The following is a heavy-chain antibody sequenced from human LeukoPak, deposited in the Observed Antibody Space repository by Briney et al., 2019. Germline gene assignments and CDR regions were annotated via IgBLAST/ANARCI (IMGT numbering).Heavy chain of an antibody. J-gene: IGHJ4*02. Sequence: GGSLRLSWAASGFTFSSYWMRWVRQAPGKGLEWVANIKQDGSEKNYVDSVKGRFTISRDNAKNSLYLQMNSLRAEDTAVYYCASGLELDYWGQGTLVTVSS. V-gene: IGHV3-7*03. CDR2: IKQDGSEK. CDR1: GFTFSSYW. CDR3: ASGLELDY.